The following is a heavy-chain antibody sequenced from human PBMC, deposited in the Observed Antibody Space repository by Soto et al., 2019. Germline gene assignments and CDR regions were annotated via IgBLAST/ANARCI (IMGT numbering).Heavy chain of an antibody. V-gene: IGHV3-33*01. Sequence: QVQLVEAGGGVVQPGRSLRLSCAASGFTFSTYGMHCVRQAPGTGLEWVALIWFDGSHKYYADSVKGRFTISRDNTKNTLDLEMSSLRAEDTAGYYCARGELATTLLDRWGQGALVTVSS. J-gene: IGHJ5*02. D-gene: IGHD1-26*01. CDR1: GFTFSTYG. CDR2: IWFDGSHK. CDR3: ARGELATTLLDR.